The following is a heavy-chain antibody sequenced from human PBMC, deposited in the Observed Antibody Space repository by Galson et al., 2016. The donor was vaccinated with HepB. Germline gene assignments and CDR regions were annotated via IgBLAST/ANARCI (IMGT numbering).Heavy chain of an antibody. V-gene: IGHV3-74*01. CDR3: VRDHSVVPATAYNWFDP. CDR1: GFIFRSYA. CDR2: INSDGTIS. D-gene: IGHD2-21*02. J-gene: IGHJ5*02. Sequence: SLRLSCADSGFIFRSYAMNWVRQAPGKGLMWVARINSDGTISNYADSVKGRFTISRDNAKNTLYLEMNSLRAEDTAVYNCVRDHSVVPATAYNWFDPWGQGTLVTVSS.